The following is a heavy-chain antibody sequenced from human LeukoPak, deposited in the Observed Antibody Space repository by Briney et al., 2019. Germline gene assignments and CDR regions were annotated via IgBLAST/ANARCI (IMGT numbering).Heavy chain of an antibody. CDR2: ISGSGGGT. D-gene: IGHD4-11*01. Sequence: GGSLRFSCAASGFTFSSYAMSWVRQAPGKGLEWVSAISGSGGGTYYADSVKGRFTISRDNSKNTPYLQMNSLRAEGTAVYYCAPGSTVTGRFSDYWGQGTLVTVSS. CDR1: GFTFSSYA. J-gene: IGHJ4*02. V-gene: IGHV3-23*01. CDR3: APGSTVTGRFSDY.